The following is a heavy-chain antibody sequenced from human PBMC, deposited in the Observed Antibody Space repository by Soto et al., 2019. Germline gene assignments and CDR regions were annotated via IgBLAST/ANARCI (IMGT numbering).Heavy chain of an antibody. D-gene: IGHD2-21*01. CDR1: GFTFSSYW. J-gene: IGHJ4*02. V-gene: IGHV3-7*01. CDR2: MNQHGSDI. Sequence: EVQLVESGGDLVQPGGSLRLSCAASGFTFSSYWMAWVRQSPGKGLEWVASMNQHGSDIQYVDSVKGRFTISRDNARNLLHLQMNSPRGEDTAIYCFATGAYCPDTSCRGHGNWGQGPLVTVSP. CDR3: ATGAYCPDTSCRGHGN.